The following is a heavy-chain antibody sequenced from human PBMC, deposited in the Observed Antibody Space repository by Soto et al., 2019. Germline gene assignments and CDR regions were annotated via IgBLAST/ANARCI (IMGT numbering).Heavy chain of an antibody. Sequence: PSETLSLTCNVSGGSVSSGNSHWSWIRQPQGKGLEWIGNIHYSGSTNNSPSLMSRVTMSVHTTRNQFSLKLTSVTAADTAVYYCARDVPAASLDYWGRGILVTVSS. CDR2: IHYSGST. D-gene: IGHD2-2*01. CDR3: ARDVPAASLDY. J-gene: IGHJ4*02. V-gene: IGHV4-61*01. CDR1: GGSVSSGNSH.